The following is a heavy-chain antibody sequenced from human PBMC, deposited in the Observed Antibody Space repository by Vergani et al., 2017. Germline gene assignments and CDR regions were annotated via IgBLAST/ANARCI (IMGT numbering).Heavy chain of an antibody. V-gene: IGHV3-33*01. CDR3: ARGQALGYCSSISCYMGYYFDY. J-gene: IGHJ4*02. Sequence: QVQLEESGGGVVQPGRSLRLSCAASGFTFSSYGMHWVRQAPGKGLEWVAVIWYDGSNKYYADSVKGRLTISRDNSKNTLYLQMNSLRAEDRAVYYCARGQALGYCSSISCYMGYYFDYWGQGTLVTVSS. CDR1: GFTFSSYG. CDR2: IWYDGSNK. D-gene: IGHD2-2*02.